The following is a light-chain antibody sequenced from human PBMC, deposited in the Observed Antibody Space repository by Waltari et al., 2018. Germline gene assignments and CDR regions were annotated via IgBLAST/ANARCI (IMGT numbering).Light chain of an antibody. CDR2: GST. V-gene: IGLV1-40*01. CDR1: GPNIGAGYY. J-gene: IGLJ3*02. Sequence: QSVLTQPPSVSGAPGQRVTISCTGSGPNIGAGYYVHWYQQLPRAAPKLLIYGSTSRPLGVPARFFGSTSGTSASLAITGLQAEDEADYYCQSYDTSLSVVFGGGTKLTVL. CDR3: QSYDTSLSVV.